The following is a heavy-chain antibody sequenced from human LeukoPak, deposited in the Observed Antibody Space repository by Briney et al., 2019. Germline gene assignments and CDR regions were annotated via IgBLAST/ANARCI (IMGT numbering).Heavy chain of an antibody. V-gene: IGHV4-39*01. CDR1: GGSISSNSYY. CDR2: IYYSGST. J-gene: IGHJ4*02. D-gene: IGHD3-10*01. CDR3: ARGSGSYYF. Sequence: SETLSLTCAVSGGSISSNSYYWGWIRQPPGKGLEWIGSIYYSGSTYYNPSLKSRVTISVDTSKNQFSLKLSSVTAADTAVYYCARGSGSYYFWGQGTLVTVSS.